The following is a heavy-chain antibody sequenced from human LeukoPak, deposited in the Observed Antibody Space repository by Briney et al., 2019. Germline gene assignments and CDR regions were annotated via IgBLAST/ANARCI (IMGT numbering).Heavy chain of an antibody. J-gene: IGHJ4*02. D-gene: IGHD3-10*01. CDR2: IHRSGST. CDR3: ARLKKERFGELFSRLTSTPRYYFDY. V-gene: IGHV4-34*01. CDR1: GESLSNYR. Sequence: PSETLSLTCAVYGESLSNYRWSWIRQSPGKGLEWIGEIHRSGSTNYSPSLNSRVTISVATSKNQFSLKLSSVTAADTAVYYCARLKKERFGELFSRLTSTPRYYFDYWGQGTLVTVSS.